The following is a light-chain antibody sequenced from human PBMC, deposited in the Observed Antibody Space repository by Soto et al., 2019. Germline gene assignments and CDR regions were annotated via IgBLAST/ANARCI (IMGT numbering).Light chain of an antibody. Sequence: EIVMTQSPDTLSVSPGEGATLSCRVSQSIRSNLAWYQQRPGQAPRLLMYGASTRADGIPARFTGSGSGTEFTLTISSQQSEDFAVYYCQQYHIWPPWTSGQGTKVDIK. CDR3: QQYHIWPPWT. CDR2: GAS. V-gene: IGKV3-15*01. J-gene: IGKJ1*01. CDR1: QSIRSN.